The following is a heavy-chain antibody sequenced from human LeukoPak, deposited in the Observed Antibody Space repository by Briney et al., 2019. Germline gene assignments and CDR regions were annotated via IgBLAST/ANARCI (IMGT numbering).Heavy chain of an antibody. D-gene: IGHD3-22*01. J-gene: IGHJ4*02. V-gene: IGHV1-69*04. CDR3: ASQVVVTPQPGLDY. Sequence: SVKVSCKASGGTFSSYAISWVRQAPGQGLEWMGRIIPIFGIANYAQKFQGRVTITADKSTSTAYMELSSLRSEDTAVYYCASQVVVTPQPGLDYWGQGALVTVSS. CDR1: GGTFSSYA. CDR2: IIPIFGIA.